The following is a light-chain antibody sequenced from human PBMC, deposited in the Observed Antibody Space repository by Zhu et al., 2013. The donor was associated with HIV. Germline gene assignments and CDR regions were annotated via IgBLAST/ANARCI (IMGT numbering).Light chain of an antibody. CDR2: WAS. CDR1: RTVLYKSDNKNY. V-gene: IGKV4-1*01. J-gene: IGKJ2*01. Sequence: DIVMTQSPDSLAVSLGERATINCKSSRTVLYKSDNKNYLAWYQQNPGQPPKLLIYWASTRESGVPDRFSGSGSGTDFTLTISSLQAEDVAVYYCQQYYSTPYTFGQGTKLEIK. CDR3: QQYYSTPYT.